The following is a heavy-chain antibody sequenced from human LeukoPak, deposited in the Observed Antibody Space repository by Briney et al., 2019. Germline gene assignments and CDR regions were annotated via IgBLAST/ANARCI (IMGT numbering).Heavy chain of an antibody. J-gene: IGHJ3*02. CDR2: IIPIFGTA. Sequence: ASVKVSCKASGGTFSSYAINWVRQAPGQGLEWMGGIIPIFGTANYAQKFQGRVTITADESTSTAYMELSSLRSEDTAVYYCARDGWNDGGNAFDIWGQGTMVTVSS. CDR1: GGTFSSYA. V-gene: IGHV1-69*13. CDR3: ARDGWNDGGNAFDI. D-gene: IGHD1-1*01.